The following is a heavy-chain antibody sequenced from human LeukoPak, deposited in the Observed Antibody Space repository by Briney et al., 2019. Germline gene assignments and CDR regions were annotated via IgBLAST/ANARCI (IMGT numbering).Heavy chain of an antibody. J-gene: IGHJ4*02. CDR2: IYHSGST. V-gene: IGHV4-59*01. Sequence: SETLSLTCSVSGGFNTHYYWSWIRQPPGKGLEWIGYIYHSGSTNYNPSLKSRVTISVDTSKNHFSLKLSSVTAADTAVYYCARGQWLPVFDFWGQGTLVTVSS. CDR3: ARGQWLPVFDF. D-gene: IGHD3-22*01. CDR1: GGFNTHYY.